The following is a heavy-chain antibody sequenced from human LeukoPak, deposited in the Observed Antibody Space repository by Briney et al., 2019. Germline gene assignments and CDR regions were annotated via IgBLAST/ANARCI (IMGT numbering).Heavy chain of an antibody. D-gene: IGHD4-17*01. CDR3: TKDPNGDYIGAFDP. Sequence: PGGSLRLSCAASGFSFSSFATTWVRQAPGKGLEWVSSITGGHYATYNTDSVKGRFTISRDNAKNTLYLQMNSLRADDTAIYYCTKDPNGDYIGAFDPWGQGTLVTVSS. CDR1: GFSFSSFA. V-gene: IGHV3-23*01. J-gene: IGHJ5*02. CDR2: ITGGHYAT.